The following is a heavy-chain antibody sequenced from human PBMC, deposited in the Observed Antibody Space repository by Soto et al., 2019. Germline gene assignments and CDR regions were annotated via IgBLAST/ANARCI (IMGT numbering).Heavy chain of an antibody. CDR1: GYTFTGYY. CDR3: ARERRGGSYADAFDI. CDR2: INPNSGGT. D-gene: IGHD1-26*01. J-gene: IGHJ3*02. V-gene: IGHV1-2*02. Sequence: ASVKVSCKASGYTFTGYYMHWVRQAPGQGLEWMGWINPNSGGTNYAQKFQGRVTMTRGTSISTAYMELSRLRSDDTAVYYCARERRGGSYADAFDIWGQGTMVTVSS.